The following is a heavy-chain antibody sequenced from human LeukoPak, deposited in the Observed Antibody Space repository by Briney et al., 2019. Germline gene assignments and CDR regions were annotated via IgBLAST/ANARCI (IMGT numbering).Heavy chain of an antibody. J-gene: IGHJ4*02. CDR3: ARDRGNYDTYYFDY. Sequence: GGSLRLSCAASGFTFSSYAMHWVRQAPGKGLEWVGVISYDGSNKYYADSVKGRFTISRDNSKNTLYLQMNSLRAEDTAVYYCARDRGNYDTYYFDYWGQGTLVTVSS. D-gene: IGHD4-11*01. CDR1: GFTFSSYA. V-gene: IGHV3-30*04. CDR2: ISYDGSNK.